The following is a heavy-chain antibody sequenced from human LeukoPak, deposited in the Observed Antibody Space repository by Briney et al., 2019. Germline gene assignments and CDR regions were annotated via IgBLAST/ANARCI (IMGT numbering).Heavy chain of an antibody. D-gene: IGHD3-22*01. Sequence: PGGSLRLSCAAYGFTFSSYGMHWVRQAPGKGLEWVAVISYDGSNKYYADSVKGRFTISRDNSKNTLYLQMNSLRAEDTAVYYCAKVYYDSSGYYHFDAFDIWGQGTMVTVSS. CDR2: ISYDGSNK. CDR3: AKVYYDSSGYYHFDAFDI. CDR1: GFTFSSYG. J-gene: IGHJ3*02. V-gene: IGHV3-30*18.